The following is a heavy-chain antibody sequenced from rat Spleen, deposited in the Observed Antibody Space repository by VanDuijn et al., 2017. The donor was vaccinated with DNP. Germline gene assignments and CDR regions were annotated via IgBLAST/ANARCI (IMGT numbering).Heavy chain of an antibody. CDR1: GFSLTGYN. V-gene: IGHV2-32*01. J-gene: IGHJ2*01. CDR3: ARDIGTTSFDY. CDR2: MWSDGDT. Sequence: QVQLKESGPGLVQPSQTLSLTCTVAGFSLTGYNVHWVRQPPGKGLEWMGVMWSDGDTSYNSALASRLSISRDTSKSQLFLKMNSLQTADTATYYCARDIGTTSFDYWCQGVMVTVSS. D-gene: IGHD1-5*01.